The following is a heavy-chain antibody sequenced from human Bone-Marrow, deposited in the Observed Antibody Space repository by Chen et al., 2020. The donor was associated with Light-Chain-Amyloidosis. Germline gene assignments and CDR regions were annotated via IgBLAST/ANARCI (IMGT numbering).Heavy chain of an antibody. CDR3: ARHPRYLEWFDP. Sequence: QLQLQESGPGLVKPSETLSLTCTVSGDSINSSPYFWGWIRQSPGNGLEWIGTVFSTGTTYYNPSLKSRLTISVDTSKNQFSLKLSSVTAADTAVYYCARHPRYLEWFDPWGQGTLVIVSS. V-gene: IGHV4-39*01. CDR1: GDSINSSPYF. J-gene: IGHJ5*02. D-gene: IGHD3-16*02. CDR2: VFSTGTT.